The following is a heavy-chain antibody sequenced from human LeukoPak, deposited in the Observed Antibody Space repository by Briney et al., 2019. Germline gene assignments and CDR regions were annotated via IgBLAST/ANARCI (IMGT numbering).Heavy chain of an antibody. CDR1: GGSISSSRYY. J-gene: IGHJ5*02. Sequence: SETLSLTCTVSGGSISSSRYYWSWIRQPPGKGLEWIGEINHSGSTNYNPSLKSRVTISVDTSKNQFSLKLSSVTAADTAVYYCARGYRKFDPWGQGTLVTVSS. D-gene: IGHD4-11*01. V-gene: IGHV4-39*07. CDR3: ARGYRKFDP. CDR2: INHSGST.